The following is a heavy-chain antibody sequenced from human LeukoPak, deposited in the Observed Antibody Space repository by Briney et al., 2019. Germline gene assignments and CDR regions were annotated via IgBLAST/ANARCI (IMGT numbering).Heavy chain of an antibody. D-gene: IGHD6-19*01. V-gene: IGHV1-18*01. CDR2: ISAYNGNT. Sequence: ASVKVSCKASGYTFTTYGISWVRQAPGQGLEWMGWISAYNGNTNYAQNLQGRVTMTTDTSTSTAYMELRSLRSDDTAVYYCARDQQWLNYFDYWGQGTLVTVSS. CDR3: ARDQQWLNYFDY. CDR1: GYTFTTYG. J-gene: IGHJ4*02.